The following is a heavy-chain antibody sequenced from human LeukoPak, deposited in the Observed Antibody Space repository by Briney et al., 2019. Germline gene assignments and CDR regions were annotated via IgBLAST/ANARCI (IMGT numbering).Heavy chain of an antibody. CDR2: ISSSSSYI. J-gene: IGHJ3*02. Sequence: KAGGSLRLSCAASGFTFSSHSMNWVRQAPGKGLEWVSSISSSSSYIYYADSVKGRFTISRDNAKNSLYLQMNSLRAEDTAVYYCARAGASGQISIDFWSGFRAFDIWGQGTMVTVSS. V-gene: IGHV3-21*01. D-gene: IGHD3-3*01. CDR1: GFTFSSHS. CDR3: ARAGASGQISIDFWSGFRAFDI.